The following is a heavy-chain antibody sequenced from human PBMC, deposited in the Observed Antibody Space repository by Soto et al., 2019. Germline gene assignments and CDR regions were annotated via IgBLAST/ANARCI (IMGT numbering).Heavy chain of an antibody. Sequence: GPLRRTGTASGCTFSNCEMNWVRQAPGRGLGWVSYISSSGSTKKYADSVKGRFTISRDNAKASLYLQMNSLRAEDTALYYCAREMPGGYSDSGSSGSYSYYFDYWGQGTMVTVSS. CDR1: GCTFSNCE. V-gene: IGHV3-48*03. J-gene: IGHJ4*02. CDR2: ISSSGSTK. CDR3: AREMPGGYSDSGSSGSYSYYFDY. D-gene: IGHD3-10*01.